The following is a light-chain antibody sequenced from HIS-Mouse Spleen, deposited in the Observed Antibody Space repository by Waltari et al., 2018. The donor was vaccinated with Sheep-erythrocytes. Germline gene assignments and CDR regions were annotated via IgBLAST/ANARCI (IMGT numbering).Light chain of an antibody. CDR3: QQYDNLLT. V-gene: IGKV1-33*01. CDR1: QDISNS. Sequence: DIQMTQSPSSLSASVGDRVTITCQASQDISNSLNWYQQKPGKAPKLLIYDESNLDTGVPSRFSGSGSGTDFTFTISSLQPEDIATYYCQQYDNLLTFGGGTKVEIK. CDR2: DES. J-gene: IGKJ4*01.